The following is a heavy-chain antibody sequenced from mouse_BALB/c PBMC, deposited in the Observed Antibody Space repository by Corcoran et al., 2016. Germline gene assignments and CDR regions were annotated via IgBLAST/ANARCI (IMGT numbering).Heavy chain of an antibody. CDR1: GYTFPNYG. V-gene: IGHV9-3-1*01. Sequence: QIQLVPSGPELKKPGETVKISCNASGYTFPNYGMNWVKQAPGKGLKWMGWINTYTGEPTYADDFKGRFAFSLETSASTAYLQINNLKNEDTATDFCARTGFAYWGQGTLVTVSA. J-gene: IGHJ3*01. CDR3: ARTGFAY. CDR2: INTYTGEP.